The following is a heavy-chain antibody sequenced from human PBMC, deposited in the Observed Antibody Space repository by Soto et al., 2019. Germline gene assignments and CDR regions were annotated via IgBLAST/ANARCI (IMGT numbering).Heavy chain of an antibody. CDR1: GYSFTSYW. V-gene: IGHV5-51*01. J-gene: IGHJ1*01. CDR2: IYPGDSDT. Sequence: GESLKISCKGSGYSFTSYWIGWVRQMPGKGLEWMGIIYPGDSDTRYSPSFQGQVTISADKSISTAYLQWSSLKASDTAMYYCARHGVAAGTSSAEYFQHWGQGTLVTVSS. D-gene: IGHD6-13*01. CDR3: ARHGVAAGTSSAEYFQH.